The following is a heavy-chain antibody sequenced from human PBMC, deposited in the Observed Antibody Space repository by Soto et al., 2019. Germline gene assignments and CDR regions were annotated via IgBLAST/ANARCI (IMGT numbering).Heavy chain of an antibody. Sequence: GPSVKVSCKASGYTFTSYGISCVRQAPGQGLEWMGWISAYNGNTNYAQKLQGRVTMTTDTSTSTAYMELRSLRSDDTAVYYCARRSSPIAVAGSTHYYYYGMDVWGQGTTVTVSS. J-gene: IGHJ6*02. V-gene: IGHV1-18*01. D-gene: IGHD6-19*01. CDR1: GYTFTSYG. CDR2: ISAYNGNT. CDR3: ARRSSPIAVAGSTHYYYYGMDV.